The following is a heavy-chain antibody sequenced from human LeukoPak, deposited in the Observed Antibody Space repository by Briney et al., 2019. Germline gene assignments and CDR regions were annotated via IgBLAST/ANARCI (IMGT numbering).Heavy chain of an antibody. J-gene: IGHJ5*02. V-gene: IGHV3-30-3*01. Sequence: PGGSLRLSCAASGFTFSSHAMHWVRQAPGKGLEWVAVISYDGSNKYYADSVKGRFTISRDNAKNSLYLQMNSLRAEDTAVYYCARAHVKVRGYSYGYVGWFDPWGQGTLVTVSS. CDR2: ISYDGSNK. D-gene: IGHD5-18*01. CDR1: GFTFSSHA. CDR3: ARAHVKVRGYSYGYVGWFDP.